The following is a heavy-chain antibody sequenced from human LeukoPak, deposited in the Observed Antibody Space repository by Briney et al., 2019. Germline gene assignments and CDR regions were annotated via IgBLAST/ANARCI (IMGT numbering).Heavy chain of an antibody. CDR2: ITSSRTYM. CDR1: GSTFSSYS. Sequence: PGGSLRLSCAASGSTFSSYSMQWVRQAPGKGREWVSSITSSRTYMYYADSVKGRFTISRDNAKNSLSLQMNSLRDEDTAVYYCARALGSYGDYWGQGTLVTVSS. V-gene: IGHV3-21*01. D-gene: IGHD1-26*01. J-gene: IGHJ4*02. CDR3: ARALGSYGDY.